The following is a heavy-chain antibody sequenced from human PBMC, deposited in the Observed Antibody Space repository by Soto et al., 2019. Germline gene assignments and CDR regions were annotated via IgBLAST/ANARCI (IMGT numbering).Heavy chain of an antibody. D-gene: IGHD3-3*01. CDR3: ALGPDYDFWSGYRTYYFDY. Sequence: QITLKESGPTLVNPTQTLTLTCTFSGFSLSTSGVGVGWIRQPPGKALEWLALIYWDDDKRYSPSLKSRLTITKDTSKNQVVLTMTNMDPVDTATYYCALGPDYDFWSGYRTYYFDYWGQGTLVTVSS. V-gene: IGHV2-5*02. CDR1: GFSLSTSGVG. J-gene: IGHJ4*02. CDR2: IYWDDDK.